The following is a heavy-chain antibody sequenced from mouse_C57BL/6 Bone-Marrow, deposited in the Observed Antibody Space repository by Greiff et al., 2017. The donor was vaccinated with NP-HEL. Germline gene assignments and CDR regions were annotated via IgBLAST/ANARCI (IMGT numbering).Heavy chain of an antibody. Sequence: EVQLQQSGAELVRPGASVKLSCTASGFNIKDDYMHWVKQRPEQGLEWIGWIDPENGDTEYASKFQGKATITADTSSNTAYLQLSSLTSEDTAVYYCTTKIGYAMDYWGQGTSVTVSS. V-gene: IGHV14-4*01. CDR2: IDPENGDT. J-gene: IGHJ4*01. CDR3: TTKIGYAMDY. CDR1: GFNIKDDY.